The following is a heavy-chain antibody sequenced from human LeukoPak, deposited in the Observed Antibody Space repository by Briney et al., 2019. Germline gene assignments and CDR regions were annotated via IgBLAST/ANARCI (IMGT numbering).Heavy chain of an antibody. CDR1: GYSFTSYW. D-gene: IGHD4-17*01. V-gene: IGHV5-51*01. Sequence: GESLKISCKGSGYSFTSYWIGWVRQMPGKVLEWMGIIYPGDSDTRYSPSFQGQVTISADKSISTAYLQWCSLKASDTAMHYCARLATVTRRNAFDIWGQGTMVTVSS. J-gene: IGHJ3*02. CDR2: IYPGDSDT. CDR3: ARLATVTRRNAFDI.